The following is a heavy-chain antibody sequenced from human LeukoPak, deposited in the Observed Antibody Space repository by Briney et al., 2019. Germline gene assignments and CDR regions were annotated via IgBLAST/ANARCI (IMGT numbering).Heavy chain of an antibody. Sequence: GGSLRLSCAASGFTFSDYYMSWIRQAPGKGLEWVSYISSSGSTIYYADSVKGRFTISRDNAKNSLYLQMNSLRAEDTAVYYCAGAPYYYDSSGYSDYWGQGPRVTVSS. D-gene: IGHD3-22*01. CDR1: GFTFSDYY. CDR3: AGAPYYYDSSGYSDY. CDR2: ISSSGSTI. V-gene: IGHV3-11*01. J-gene: IGHJ4*02.